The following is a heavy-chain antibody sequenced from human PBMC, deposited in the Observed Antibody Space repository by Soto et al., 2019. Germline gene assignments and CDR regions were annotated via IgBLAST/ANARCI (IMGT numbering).Heavy chain of an antibody. CDR2: IYWDDDK. V-gene: IGHV2-5*02. D-gene: IGHD3-10*01. CDR1: GFSLSTSGVG. J-gene: IGHJ1*01. CDR3: PHTSEYLYYGSGSYSERYFQH. Sequence: QINLKESGPTLVKPTQTLTLTCTFSGFSLSTSGVGVGWIRQPPGKALEWLALIYWDDDKRYSPSLKSRLTITKDTSKNHVVLTMTNMDPVDTATYYCPHTSEYLYYGSGSYSERYFQHWGQGTLVTVSS.